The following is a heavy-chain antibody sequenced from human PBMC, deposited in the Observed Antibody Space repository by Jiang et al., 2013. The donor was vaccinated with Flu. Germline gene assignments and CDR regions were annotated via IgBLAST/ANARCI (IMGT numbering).Heavy chain of an antibody. CDR3: ARPFQNKIRYFLDAFDI. D-gene: IGHD3-9*01. CDR2: IYPGDSDT. V-gene: IGHV5-51*01. Sequence: GAEVKKPGESLKISCKGSGYSFTSYWIGWVRQMPGKGLEWMGIIYPGDSDTRYSPSFQGQVTISADKSISTAYLQWSSLKASDTAMYYCARPFQNKIRYFLDAFDIWGQGTMVTVSS. CDR1: GYSFTSYW. J-gene: IGHJ3*02.